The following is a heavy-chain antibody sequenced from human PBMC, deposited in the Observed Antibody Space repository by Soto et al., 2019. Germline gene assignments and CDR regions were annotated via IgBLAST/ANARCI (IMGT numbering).Heavy chain of an antibody. CDR1: GGSVSSGYHY. V-gene: IGHV4-61*01. D-gene: IGHD6-19*01. CDR3: AREPIAVAGAGDY. Sequence: PSETLSLTCTVSGGSVSSGYHYWSWIRQPPGRGLEWIGYIYYTGSTNYNPSLKSRVTISIDTSKNQSSLKLSSVTAADTAVYYCAREPIAVAGAGDYWGQGTLVTVSS. J-gene: IGHJ4*02. CDR2: IYYTGST.